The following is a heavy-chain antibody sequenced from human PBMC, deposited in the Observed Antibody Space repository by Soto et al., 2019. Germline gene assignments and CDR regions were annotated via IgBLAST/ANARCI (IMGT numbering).Heavy chain of an antibody. V-gene: IGHV3-23*01. CDR1: GFTFSSCG. D-gene: IGHD6-19*01. J-gene: IGHJ4*02. CDR2: ISDNGGST. CDR3: AKIAVRGKWYFDY. Sequence: GGSLRLSCAASGFTFSSCGMSWLRQAPGKGLEWVSSISDNGGSTYYADSVKGRLSTSRDNSKNTLFLQVNSLRAEDTAVYFCAKIAVRGKWYFDYWGPGTLVTVSS.